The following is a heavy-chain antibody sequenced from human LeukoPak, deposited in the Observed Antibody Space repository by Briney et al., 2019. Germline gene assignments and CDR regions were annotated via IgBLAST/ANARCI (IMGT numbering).Heavy chain of an antibody. D-gene: IGHD3-3*01. CDR2: IYYSGST. V-gene: IGHV4-59*12. CDR3: ARDLLYYDFWSGYSPYYYYMDV. CDR1: GGSISSYY. J-gene: IGHJ6*03. Sequence: PSETLSLTCTVSGGSISSYYWSWIRQPPGKGLEWIGYIYYSGSTNYNPSLKSRVTISVDTSKNQFSLKLSSVTAADTAVYYCARDLLYYDFWSGYSPYYYYMDVWGKGTTVTVSS.